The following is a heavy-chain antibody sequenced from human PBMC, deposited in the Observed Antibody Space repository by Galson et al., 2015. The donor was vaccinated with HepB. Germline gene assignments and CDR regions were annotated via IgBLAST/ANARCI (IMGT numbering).Heavy chain of an antibody. D-gene: IGHD1-7*01. CDR1: GSTFINYY. Sequence: QSGAEVKKPGESLRISCKGSGSTFINYYIGWVRQMPGRGLEWMGIIYPGDSDIKYSPSFQGQVTISADKSIDTAYLQWNSLKASDTAMYFCGRFAGLTGTTSDYWGQGTLVTVSS. J-gene: IGHJ4*02. CDR3: GRFAGLTGTTSDY. V-gene: IGHV5-51*01. CDR2: IYPGDSDI.